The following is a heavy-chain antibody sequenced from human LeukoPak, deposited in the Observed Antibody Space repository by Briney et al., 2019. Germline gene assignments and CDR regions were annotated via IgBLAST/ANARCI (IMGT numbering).Heavy chain of an antibody. CDR3: ASHPLYYYDSSGYSNFDY. D-gene: IGHD3-22*01. J-gene: IGHJ4*02. CDR2: IYYSGST. CDR1: GGSISSSSYY. Sequence: SETLSLTCTVSGGSISSSSYYWGWIRQPPGKGLEWIGSIYYSGSTYYNPSLKSRVTISVDTSKNRFSLKLSSVTAADTAVYYCASHPLYYYDSSGYSNFDYWGQGTLVTVSS. V-gene: IGHV4-39*01.